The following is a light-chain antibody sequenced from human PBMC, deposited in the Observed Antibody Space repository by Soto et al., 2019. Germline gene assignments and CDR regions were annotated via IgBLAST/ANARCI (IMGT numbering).Light chain of an antibody. Sequence: DIQLTQSPSFLSASVGDRVPITCRASQGISSYLAWYQQKPGKAPKLLIYAASTLQSGVPSRFSGSGSGTDFTLTISSLQPEDFATYYCQQSYSTPLTFGGGTKVDIK. V-gene: IGKV1-39*01. J-gene: IGKJ4*01. CDR1: QGISSY. CDR3: QQSYSTPLT. CDR2: AAS.